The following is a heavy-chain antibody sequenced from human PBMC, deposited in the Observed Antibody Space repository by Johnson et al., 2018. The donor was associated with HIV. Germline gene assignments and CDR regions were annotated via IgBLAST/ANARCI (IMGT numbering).Heavy chain of an antibody. CDR3: AKDPRIVGATDDAFDI. CDR1: GFTFGTYA. V-gene: IGHV3-30*04. CDR2: ISYDGSNK. Sequence: QVQLVESGGGVVQPGRSLRLSCAASGFTFGTYAMHWVRQVPGKGLEWVALISYDGSNKYYADSVKGRFTISRDNSKNTLYLQRNSLRAEDTAVDYCAKDPRIVGATDDAFDIWGQGTMVTVSS. J-gene: IGHJ3*02. D-gene: IGHD1-26*01.